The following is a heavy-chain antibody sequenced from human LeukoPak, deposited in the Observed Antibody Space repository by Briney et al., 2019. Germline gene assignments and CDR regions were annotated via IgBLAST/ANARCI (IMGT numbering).Heavy chain of an antibody. CDR1: GYTLTELS. D-gene: IGHD3-3*01. CDR3: ARGILRFLEWLTPFDY. J-gene: IGHJ4*02. Sequence: GASVKVSCKVSGYTLTELSMHWVRQAPGKGLEWMGSFDPEDGEANYAQKFQGRVTITADESTSTAYMELSSLRSEDTAVYYCARGILRFLEWLTPFDYWGQGTLVTVSS. V-gene: IGHV1-24*01. CDR2: FDPEDGEA.